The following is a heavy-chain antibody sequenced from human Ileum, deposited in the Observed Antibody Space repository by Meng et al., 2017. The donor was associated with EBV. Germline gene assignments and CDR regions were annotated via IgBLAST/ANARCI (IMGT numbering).Heavy chain of an antibody. Sequence: RRLQESGPVLVKPSETRSLTCTVSGGSISSSSYYWGWIRQPPGKGLEWIGSIYYSGSTYYNPSLKSRVTISVDTSKNQFSLKLSSVTAADTAVYYCARSIVVVPAAIYYWGQGTLVTVSS. CDR2: IYYSGST. CDR1: GGSISSSSYY. V-gene: IGHV4-39*01. CDR3: ARSIVVVPAAIYY. D-gene: IGHD2-2*01. J-gene: IGHJ4*02.